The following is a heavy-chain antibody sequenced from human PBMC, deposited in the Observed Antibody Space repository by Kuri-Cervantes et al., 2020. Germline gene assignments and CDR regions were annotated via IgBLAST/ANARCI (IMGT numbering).Heavy chain of an antibody. D-gene: IGHD3-22*01. CDR3: ARETYYYDSSGYYYGAFDI. CDR1: GYSISSGYY. V-gene: IGHV4-38-2*02. J-gene: IGHJ3*02. Sequence: GSLRLSCTVSGYSISSGYYWGWIRQPPGKGLEWIGSIYHSGSTYYNPSLKSRVTISVDTSKNQFSLKLSSVTAADTAVYYCARETYYYDSSGYYYGAFDIWGQGTMVTVSS. CDR2: IYHSGST.